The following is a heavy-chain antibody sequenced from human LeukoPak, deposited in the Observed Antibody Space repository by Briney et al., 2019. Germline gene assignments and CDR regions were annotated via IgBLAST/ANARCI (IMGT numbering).Heavy chain of an antibody. D-gene: IGHD5-12*01. Sequence: PGGSLRLSCAASGFTVSSNYMSWVRQAPGKGLEWVSAISGSGGSTYYADSVKGRFTISRDNSKNTLYLQMNSLRAEDTAVYYCAKMRYSGYADYFDYWGQGTLVTVSS. V-gene: IGHV3-23*01. CDR1: GFTVSSNY. J-gene: IGHJ4*02. CDR2: ISGSGGST. CDR3: AKMRYSGYADYFDY.